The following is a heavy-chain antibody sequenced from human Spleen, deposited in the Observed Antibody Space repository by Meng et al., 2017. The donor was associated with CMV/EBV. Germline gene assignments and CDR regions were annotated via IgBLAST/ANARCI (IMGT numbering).Heavy chain of an antibody. Sequence: GESLKISCAASESTISSYGMHWVRQAPGKGLEWVALISFDGTNKYYADSVKGRFTISRDNSKDTLYLQMNSLRTDDTAVYYCASHDFWSGNRDYWGQGALVTVSS. D-gene: IGHD3-3*01. CDR2: ISFDGTNK. CDR3: ASHDFWSGNRDY. V-gene: IGHV3-30*03. CDR1: ESTISSYG. J-gene: IGHJ4*02.